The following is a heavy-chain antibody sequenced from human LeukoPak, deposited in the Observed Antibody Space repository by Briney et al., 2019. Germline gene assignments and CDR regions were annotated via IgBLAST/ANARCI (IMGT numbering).Heavy chain of an antibody. CDR1: GGSISSSSYY. CDR2: IYYSGST. D-gene: IGHD3-3*01. CDR3: ASDLTYYDFWSGYYLYNWFDP. J-gene: IGHJ5*02. V-gene: IGHV4-39*01. Sequence: SEILSLTCTVSGGSISSSSYYWGWIRQPPGKGLEWIGSIYYSGSTYYNPSLKSRVTISVDTSKNQFSLKLSSVTAADTAVYYCASDLTYYDFWSGYYLYNWFDPWGQGTLVTVSS.